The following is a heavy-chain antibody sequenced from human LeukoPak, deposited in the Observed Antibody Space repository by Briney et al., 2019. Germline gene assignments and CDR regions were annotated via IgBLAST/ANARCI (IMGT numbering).Heavy chain of an antibody. J-gene: IGHJ4*02. CDR2: IFPSGST. CDR1: GGSMSNYY. V-gene: IGHV4-4*07. D-gene: IGHD5-18*01. CDR3: VRDVDTFFDH. Sequence: PSETLSLTCTVSGGSMSNYYWSWIRQSAGKELEWIGRIFPSGSTIYNPPLRSRVTMSVDTSKNQFSLKLSSVTAADTAVYYCVRDVDTFFDHWGQGTLVTVSS.